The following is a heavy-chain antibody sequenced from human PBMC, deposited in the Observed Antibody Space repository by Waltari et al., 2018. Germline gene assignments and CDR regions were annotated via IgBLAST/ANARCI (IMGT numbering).Heavy chain of an antibody. V-gene: IGHV1-69*09. CDR2: IIPSHGIA. J-gene: IGHJ6*02. CDR3: ARAAPHQYGMDV. D-gene: IGHD6-13*01. CDR1: GGTFSSYA. Sequence: QVQLVQSGAEVKKPGSSVKVSCKASGGTFSSYAISWVRQAPGQGLEWMARIIPSHGIANEEQKFQGRVTSNADKSTGTAYMELSSLGSEDTAVYYCARAAPHQYGMDVWGQGTTVTVSS.